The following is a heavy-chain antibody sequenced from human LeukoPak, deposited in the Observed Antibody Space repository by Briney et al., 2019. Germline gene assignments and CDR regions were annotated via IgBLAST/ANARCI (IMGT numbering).Heavy chain of an antibody. CDR3: ARDCCGEWYYFDS. CDR2: ISYAGSDK. J-gene: IGHJ4*02. Sequence: GKSLRLSCAASGFTFTNYAMHWVRQAPGKGLEWVAVISYAGSDKFYADSVKGRFTVSRDNSKNTLYLQMNSLRVEDTAVYYCARDCCGEWYYFDSWGQGTLITVSS. D-gene: IGHD3-10*01. CDR1: GFTFTNYA. V-gene: IGHV3-30-3*01.